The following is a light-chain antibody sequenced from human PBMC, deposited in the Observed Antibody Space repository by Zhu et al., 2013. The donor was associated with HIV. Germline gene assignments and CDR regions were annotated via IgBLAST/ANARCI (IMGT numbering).Light chain of an antibody. Sequence: QSALTQPASVSGSPGQSIIISCTGIHTDVGGYSFVSWYQHHPGKSPKLLIYEATKRPSGVSNRFSGSKSGNTASLTISGLQAEDEADYFCCSYAGSLYVFGTGTKVTVL. CDR1: HTDVGGYSF. V-gene: IGLV2-23*01. CDR2: EAT. CDR3: CSYAGSLYV. J-gene: IGLJ1*01.